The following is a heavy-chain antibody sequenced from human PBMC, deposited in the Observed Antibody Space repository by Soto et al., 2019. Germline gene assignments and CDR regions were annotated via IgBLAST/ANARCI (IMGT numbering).Heavy chain of an antibody. CDR3: ARAKPKSAGLLDFYYYYGMDV. CDR2: INPNSGGT. D-gene: IGHD6-13*01. V-gene: IGHV1-2*04. CDR1: GYTFTGYY. Sequence: ASVKVSCKASGYTFTGYYMHWVRQAPGQGLEWMGWINPNSGGTNYAQKFQGWVTMTRDTSISTAYMELSRLRSDDTAVYCCARAKPKSAGLLDFYYYYGMDVWGQGTTVTVSS. J-gene: IGHJ6*02.